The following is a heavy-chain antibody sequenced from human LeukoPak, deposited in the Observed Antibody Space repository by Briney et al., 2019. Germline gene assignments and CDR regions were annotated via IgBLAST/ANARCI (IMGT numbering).Heavy chain of an antibody. V-gene: IGHV4-34*01. D-gene: IGHD3-10*01. CDR2: INHSGST. J-gene: IGHJ4*02. CDR1: GGSFSGYY. CDR3: ARGRVTMVRGVPIYFDY. Sequence: SETLSLTCAVYGGSFSGYYWSWIRQPPGKGLEWIGEINHSGSTNYNPSLKSRVTISVDTSKNQFSLKLSSVTAADTAVYYCARGRVTMVRGVPIYFDYWGQGTLVTVSS.